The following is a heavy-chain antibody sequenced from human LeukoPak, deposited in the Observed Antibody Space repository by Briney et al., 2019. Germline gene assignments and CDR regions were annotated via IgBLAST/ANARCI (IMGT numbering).Heavy chain of an antibody. CDR2: IWYDGSNK. CDR3: AKDQGL. J-gene: IGHJ4*02. CDR1: AFTFSIYG. Sequence: PGGSLRLSCAASAFTFSIYGMHGVRQAPGKGLEWVAVIWYDGSNKYYADSVKGRFTISRDNSKNTLYLQMNSLRAEDTAVYYCAKDQGLWGQGTLVTVSS. V-gene: IGHV3-33*06.